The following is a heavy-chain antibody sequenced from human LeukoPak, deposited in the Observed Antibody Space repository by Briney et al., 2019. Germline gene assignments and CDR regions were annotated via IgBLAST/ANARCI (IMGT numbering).Heavy chain of an antibody. CDR2: ISYDGSIK. V-gene: IGHV3-30*03. CDR3: ARGYSSSWLGYFDY. CDR1: GFTFSNYG. J-gene: IGHJ4*02. Sequence: GGSLRLSCAASGFTFSNYGMHWVRQAPRQGLEWVAAISYDGSIKNYADSVNGRFTISRDNSENTVHLQMNSLRAEDTAVYYCARGYSSSWLGYFDYWGQGTRVTVSS. D-gene: IGHD6-13*01.